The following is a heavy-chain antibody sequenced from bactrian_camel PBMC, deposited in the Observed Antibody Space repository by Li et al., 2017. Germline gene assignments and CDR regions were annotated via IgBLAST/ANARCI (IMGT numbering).Heavy chain of an antibody. D-gene: IGHD2*01. CDR1: GFTFSSYP. Sequence: VQLVESGGGLMQPGGSLRLSCAASGFTFSSYPMSWVRQAPGKGLEWVSTINGAGGSTSYADSVQGRFTISRDSAKNTAYLQMNSLKSEDTALYYCATVWPSWVVVQRQYWGQGTQVTVS. V-gene: IGHV3S40*01. J-gene: IGHJ4*01. CDR2: INGAGGST. CDR3: ATVWPSWVVVQRQY.